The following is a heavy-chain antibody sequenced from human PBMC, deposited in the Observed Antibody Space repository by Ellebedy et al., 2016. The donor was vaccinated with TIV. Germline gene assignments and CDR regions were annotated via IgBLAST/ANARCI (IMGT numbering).Heavy chain of an antibody. CDR3: ARGEGGEWLLLLCAS. Sequence: GESLKISCAASGFTFSSYAMHWVRQAPGKGLEWVAVISYDGSNKYYADSVKGRFTISRDNSKNTLYLQMNSLRAEDTAVYYCARGEGGEWLLLLCASWGQGTLVTVSS. D-gene: IGHD3-22*01. V-gene: IGHV3-30-3*01. CDR2: ISYDGSNK. CDR1: GFTFSSYA. J-gene: IGHJ5*02.